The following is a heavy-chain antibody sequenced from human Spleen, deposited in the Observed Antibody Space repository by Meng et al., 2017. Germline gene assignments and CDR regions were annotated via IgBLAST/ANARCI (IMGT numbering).Heavy chain of an antibody. D-gene: IGHD3-10*01. V-gene: IGHV3-30*01. CDR3: ARVMVRGVCPYYFDY. Sequence: GESLKISCAASGFTFSSYAMHWVRQAPGKGLEWVAVVSYDGSDTYYADSVKGRFTISRDHSKNTLHLQMNSLGAEDTAVYYCARVMVRGVCPYYFDYWGQGTLVTVSS. CDR2: VSYDGSDT. J-gene: IGHJ4*02. CDR1: GFTFSSYA.